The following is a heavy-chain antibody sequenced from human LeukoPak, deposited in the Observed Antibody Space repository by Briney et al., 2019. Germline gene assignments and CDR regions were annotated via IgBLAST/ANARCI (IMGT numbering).Heavy chain of an antibody. Sequence: GGSLRLSCAASGFTFSSYDMHWVRQATGKGLEWVSAIGTAGDTYYLGSVKGRFTISRENAKNSLYLQMNSLRAGDTAVYYCARGLPEDIAAAGSPIHYYGMDVWGQGTTVTVSS. CDR2: IGTAGDT. D-gene: IGHD6-13*01. J-gene: IGHJ6*02. CDR1: GFTFSSYD. CDR3: ARGLPEDIAAAGSPIHYYGMDV. V-gene: IGHV3-13*01.